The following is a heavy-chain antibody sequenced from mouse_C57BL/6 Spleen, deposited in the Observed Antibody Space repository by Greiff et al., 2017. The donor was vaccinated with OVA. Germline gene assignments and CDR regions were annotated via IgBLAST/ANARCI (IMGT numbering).Heavy chain of an antibody. CDR1: GFTFSSYA. D-gene: IGHD2-2*01. CDR3: TRSTMVTTFDY. V-gene: IGHV5-9-1*02. CDR2: ISSGGDYI. J-gene: IGHJ2*01. Sequence: EVKLMESGEGLVKPGGSLKLSCAASGFTFSSYAMSWVRQTPEKRLEWVAYISSGGDYIYYADTVKGRFTISRDNARNTLYLQMSSLKSEDTAMYYCTRSTMVTTFDYWGQGTTLTVSS.